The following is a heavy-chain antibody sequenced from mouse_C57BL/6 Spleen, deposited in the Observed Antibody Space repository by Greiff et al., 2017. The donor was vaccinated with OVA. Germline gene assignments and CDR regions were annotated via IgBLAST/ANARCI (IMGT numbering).Heavy chain of an antibody. J-gene: IGHJ2*01. Sequence: QLQESGPELVKPGASVKISCKASGYAFSSSWMNWVKQRPGKGLEWIGRIYPGDGDTNYNGKFKGKATLTADKSSSTAYMQLSSLTSEDSAVYFCARLGDYWGQGTTLTVSS. CDR2: IYPGDGDT. CDR1: GYAFSSSW. D-gene: IGHD4-1*01. CDR3: ARLGDY. V-gene: IGHV1-82*01.